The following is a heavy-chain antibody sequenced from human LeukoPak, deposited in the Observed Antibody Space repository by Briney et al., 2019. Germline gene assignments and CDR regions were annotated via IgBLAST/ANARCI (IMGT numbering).Heavy chain of an antibody. D-gene: IGHD2-2*01. J-gene: IGHJ3*02. V-gene: IGHV3-11*04. Sequence: PGGSLRLSCAASGFTFSDYYMSWIRQAPGKGLEWVSYISSSGSTIYYADSVKGRFTISRDNAKNSLYLQMNSLRAEDTAVYYWARQFPNATEGFDIWGQGTMVTVSS. CDR3: ARQFPNATEGFDI. CDR1: GFTFSDYY. CDR2: ISSSGSTI.